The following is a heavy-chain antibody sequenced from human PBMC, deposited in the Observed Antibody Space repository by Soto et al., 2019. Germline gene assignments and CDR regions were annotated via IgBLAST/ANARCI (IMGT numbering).Heavy chain of an antibody. V-gene: IGHV4-31*03. CDR3: AREGTTVTTFSGMDV. J-gene: IGHJ6*02. CDR1: GGSISSGGYY. CDR2: IYYSGST. Sequence: QVQLQESGPGLVKPSQTLSLTCTVSGGSISSGGYYWSWIRQHPGKGLEWIGYIYYSGSTYYNPPLKSRVTISVDTSKNQFSLKLSSVTAADTAVYYCAREGTTVTTFSGMDVWGQGTTVTVSS. D-gene: IGHD4-17*01.